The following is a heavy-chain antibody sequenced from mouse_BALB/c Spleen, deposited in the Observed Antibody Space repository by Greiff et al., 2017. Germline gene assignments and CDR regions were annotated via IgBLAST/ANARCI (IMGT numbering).Heavy chain of an antibody. D-gene: IGHD1-1*01. V-gene: IGHV1S26*01. CDR1: GYTFTSYW. CDR2: INPSTGYT. J-gene: IGHJ3*01. Sequence: QVHVKQSGPELVKPGASVKMSCKASGYTFTSYWMHWVKQRPGQGLEWIGYINPSTGYTEYNQKFKDKATLTADKSSSTAYMQLSSLTSEDSAVYYCARSAGSLTTGFAYWGQGTLVTVSA. CDR3: ARSAGSLTTGFAY.